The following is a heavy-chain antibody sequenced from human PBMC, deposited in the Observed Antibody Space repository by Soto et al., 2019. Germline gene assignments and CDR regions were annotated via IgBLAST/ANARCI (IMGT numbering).Heavy chain of an antibody. D-gene: IGHD6-19*01. V-gene: IGHV3-30-3*01. Sequence: GGSLRLSCAASGFTFSSYAMHWVRQAPGKGLEWVAVISYDGSNKYYADSVKGRFTISRDNSKNTLYLQMNSLRAEDTAVYYCARVGIAVAGNLGGQGTLVTVSS. CDR1: GFTFSSYA. CDR2: ISYDGSNK. CDR3: ARVGIAVAGNL. J-gene: IGHJ4*02.